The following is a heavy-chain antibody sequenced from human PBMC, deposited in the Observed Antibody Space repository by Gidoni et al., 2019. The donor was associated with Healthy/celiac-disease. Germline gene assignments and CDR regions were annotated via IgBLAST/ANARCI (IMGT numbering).Heavy chain of an antibody. D-gene: IGHD3-16*01. Sequence: EVQLVESGGGLVQPGRSLRLSCAASGFTFAGYAMHWVRQAPGKGLEWFSVISWNSVTIGYAASVKGRFPISRDTAKNSLYLQMNSLRSENTALYYCTKDIGIGGGGRFDYWGQGTLVTVSS. CDR3: TKDIGIGGGGRFDY. CDR2: ISWNSVTI. CDR1: GFTFAGYA. V-gene: IGHV3-9*01. J-gene: IGHJ4*02.